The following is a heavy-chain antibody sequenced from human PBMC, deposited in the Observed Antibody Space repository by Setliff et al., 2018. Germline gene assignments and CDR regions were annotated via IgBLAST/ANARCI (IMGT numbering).Heavy chain of an antibody. J-gene: IGHJ2*01. CDR1: GGSISSGSFY. V-gene: IGHV4-61*09. CDR3: AGDVYLYDSSGYYYEMAQWYFDL. Sequence: PSETLSLTCTVSGGSISSGSFYWSWIRQPAGKGLEWIGHIYTSGSTNYNPSLKTRVTISVDTSKNQFSLKLSSVTAADTAVYYCAGDVYLYDSSGYYYEMAQWYFDLWGRGTLVTVSS. CDR2: IYTSGST. D-gene: IGHD3-22*01.